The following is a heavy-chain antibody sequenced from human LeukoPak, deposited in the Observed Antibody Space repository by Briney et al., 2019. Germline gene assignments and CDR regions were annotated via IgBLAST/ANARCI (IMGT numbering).Heavy chain of an antibody. CDR1: GFTLSSYA. CDR3: AKDSLPSYGGYFDY. D-gene: IGHD3-16*01. V-gene: IGHV3-23*01. Sequence: PGGSLRLSYAASGFTLSSYAVSWVRQAPGRGLEWVSGMSGSGGNTYYADSVKGRFTISRDISKNTLYLQMNSLRAEDTALYYCAKDSLPSYGGYFDYWGQGTLVTVSS. CDR2: MSGSGGNT. J-gene: IGHJ4*02.